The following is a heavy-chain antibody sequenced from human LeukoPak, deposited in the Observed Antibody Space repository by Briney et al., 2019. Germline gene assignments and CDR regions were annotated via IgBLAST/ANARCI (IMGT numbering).Heavy chain of an antibody. Sequence: GGSLRLSRAASGFTFSDYYMSWIRQAPGKGLEWVSYISSSGSTIYYADSVKGRFTISRDNAKNSLYLQMNSLRAEDTAVYYCARGFDWGGYDRGYFDYWGQGTLVTVSS. J-gene: IGHJ4*02. CDR2: ISSSGSTI. CDR1: GFTFSDYY. D-gene: IGHD5-12*01. CDR3: ARGFDWGGYDRGYFDY. V-gene: IGHV3-11*01.